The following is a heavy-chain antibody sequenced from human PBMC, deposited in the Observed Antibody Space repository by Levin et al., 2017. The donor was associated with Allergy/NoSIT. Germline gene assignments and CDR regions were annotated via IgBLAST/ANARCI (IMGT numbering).Heavy chain of an antibody. CDR3: ARTHYDILTSDMDV. CDR1: GFTVRSHY. V-gene: IGHV3-66*02. CDR2: IYSGGSK. Sequence: GGSLRLSCAASGFTVRSHYMSWVRQAPGKGLEWVSLIYSGGSKYYADSVKGRFTLSRDDSKNTLFLQINSLRPDDTAVYYCARTHYDILTSDMDVWGKGTTVTVSS. D-gene: IGHD3-9*01. J-gene: IGHJ6*03.